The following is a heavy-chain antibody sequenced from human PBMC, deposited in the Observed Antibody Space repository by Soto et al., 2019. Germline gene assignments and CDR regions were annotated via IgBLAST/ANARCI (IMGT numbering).Heavy chain of an antibody. CDR1: GFTFSSYA. CDR2: ISSSSSYI. D-gene: IGHD4-17*01. CDR3: AASVTTAGAYDV. V-gene: IGHV3-21*01. J-gene: IGHJ3*01. Sequence: GGSLRLSCAASGFTFSSYAMSWVRQAPGKGLEWVSSISSSSSYIYYADSVKGRFTISRDNAKNSLYLQMSSLRAEDTAVYYCAASVTTAGAYDVWGLGTKVTVSS.